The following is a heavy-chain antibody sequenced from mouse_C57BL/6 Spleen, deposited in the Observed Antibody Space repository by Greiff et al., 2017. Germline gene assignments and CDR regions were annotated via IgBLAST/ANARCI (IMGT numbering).Heavy chain of an antibody. Sequence: QVQLQQSGAELAKPGASVKLSCKASGYTFTSYCMHWVKQRPGQGLEWIGYINPSSGYTKYTQKFQDKATLTADKSSSTAYMQLSSLTYEDSAVYYGARSNYGSSAWFAYWGQGTPVTVSA. CDR3: ARSNYGSSAWFAY. CDR1: GYTFTSYC. V-gene: IGHV1-7*01. D-gene: IGHD1-1*01. CDR2: INPSSGYT. J-gene: IGHJ3*01.